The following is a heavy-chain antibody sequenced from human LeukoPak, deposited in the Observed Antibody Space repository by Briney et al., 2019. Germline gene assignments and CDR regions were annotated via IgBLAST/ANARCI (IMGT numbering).Heavy chain of an antibody. CDR1: GFTFSSYA. Sequence: GGSLRLSCAASGFTFSSYAMHWVRQAPGKGLEWVAVIPYDGSYKYYADYVKGRFTISRDNSKNTLYLQMNSLRVEDTAVYYCASHHRIAVVGSEYFQHWGQGTLVTVSS. D-gene: IGHD6-19*01. V-gene: IGHV3-30*04. CDR2: IPYDGSYK. CDR3: ASHHRIAVVGSEYFQH. J-gene: IGHJ1*01.